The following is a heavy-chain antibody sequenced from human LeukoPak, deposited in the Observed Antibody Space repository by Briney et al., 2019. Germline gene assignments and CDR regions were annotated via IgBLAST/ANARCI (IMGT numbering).Heavy chain of an antibody. CDR1: GYTFGSYG. CDR3: ARRLYSGDEAYDY. D-gene: IGHD5-12*01. Sequence: KVSCKASGYTFGSYGISWVRQMPGKGLEWMGRIDPSDSYTNYSPSFQVHVTISADKSISTAYLQWSSLKASDTAMYYCARRLYSGDEAYDYWGQGTLVTVSS. V-gene: IGHV5-10-1*01. CDR2: IDPSDSYT. J-gene: IGHJ4*02.